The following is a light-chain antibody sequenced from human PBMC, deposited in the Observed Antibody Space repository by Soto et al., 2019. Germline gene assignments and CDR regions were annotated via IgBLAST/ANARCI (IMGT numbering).Light chain of an antibody. V-gene: IGKV3-15*01. J-gene: IGKJ1*01. Sequence: EIVMTQSPATLSVSPGERATLPCRASQTVNSNLAWYQQKPGQAPRLLIYGASIRATGIPARFSGSGSGTEFTLTISSLQSEDFAVYHCQQYNDCPLTFGQGTKVEIK. CDR2: GAS. CDR1: QTVNSN. CDR3: QQYNDCPLT.